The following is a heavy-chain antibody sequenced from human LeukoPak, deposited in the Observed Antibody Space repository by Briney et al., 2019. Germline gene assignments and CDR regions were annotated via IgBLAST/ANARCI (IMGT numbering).Heavy chain of an antibody. CDR2: ISGNGGDT. CDR3: AKASHYDFWGGYTYYFDY. D-gene: IGHD3-3*01. CDR1: GFTFNNYA. J-gene: IGHJ4*02. V-gene: IGHV3-23*01. Sequence: GGSLRLSCAASGFTFNNYALSWVRQAPGKGLEWVSAISGNGGDTYYADSVKGRFTISRDNSKNTLYLQMNSLRAEDTAVYYCAKASHYDFWGGYTYYFDYWGQGTLVTVSS.